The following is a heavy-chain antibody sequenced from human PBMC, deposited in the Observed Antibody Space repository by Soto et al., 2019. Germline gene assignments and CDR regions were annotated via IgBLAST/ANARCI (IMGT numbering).Heavy chain of an antibody. D-gene: IGHD6-13*01. J-gene: IGHJ6*02. CDR3: ARGGQHPKPSYYYNIDV. CDR2: INPSGGST. V-gene: IGHV1-46*01. Sequence: ASVKVSCKASGYTFTSYYMHWVRQAPGQGLEWMGIINPSGGSTSYAQKFQGRVTMTRDTSTSTVYMELSSLRSEDTAVYYCARGGQHPKPSYYYNIDVWGQGTTVTVSS. CDR1: GYTFTSYY.